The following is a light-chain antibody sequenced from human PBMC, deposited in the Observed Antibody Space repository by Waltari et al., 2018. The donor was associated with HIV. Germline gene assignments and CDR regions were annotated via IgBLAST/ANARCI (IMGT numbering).Light chain of an antibody. Sequence: DIQLTQSPSFLSASVGDRATITCLPSQGISSYLAWYQQKPGKAPKLLIYAASTLQSGVPSRCSGSGSGTEFTLTISSLQPEDFATYYCQQLNRYPLTFGPGTKVDIK. V-gene: IGKV1-9*01. CDR1: QGISSY. CDR2: AAS. CDR3: QQLNRYPLT. J-gene: IGKJ3*01.